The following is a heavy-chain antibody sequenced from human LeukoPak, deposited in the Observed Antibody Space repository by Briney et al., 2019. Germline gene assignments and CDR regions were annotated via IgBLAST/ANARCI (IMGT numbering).Heavy chain of an antibody. CDR3: ASGPPFLKYFEY. CDR1: GCTFSTYV. V-gene: IGHV3-23*01. Sequence: WGSLRLSCAASGCTFSTYVMNWFRQAPGKGLEWVSTISVGAEYIFYADSVKGRFTISRDDSNIALYLQMHSLRAEDTALYYCASGPPFLKYFEYWGQGTLVTVSS. D-gene: IGHD3-3*01. J-gene: IGHJ4*02. CDR2: ISVGAEYI.